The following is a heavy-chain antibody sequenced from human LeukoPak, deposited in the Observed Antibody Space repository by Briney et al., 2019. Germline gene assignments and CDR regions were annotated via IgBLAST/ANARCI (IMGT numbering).Heavy chain of an antibody. J-gene: IGHJ3*02. CDR3: ARVSDIAAAHDAFNI. Sequence: SETLSLTCTVSGGSISSGDYYWSWIRQPPGKGLEWIGYIYYGGSTYYNPSLKSRVTISVHTSKNQFSLKLSSVTAADTAVYYCARVSDIAAAHDAFNIWGQGTMVTVSS. CDR2: IYYGGST. V-gene: IGHV4-30-4*01. CDR1: GGSISSGDYY. D-gene: IGHD6-13*01.